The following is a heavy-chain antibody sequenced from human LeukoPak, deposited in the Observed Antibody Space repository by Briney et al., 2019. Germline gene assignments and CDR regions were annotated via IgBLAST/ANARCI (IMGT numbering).Heavy chain of an antibody. D-gene: IGHD2-15*01. CDR2: IYHSGST. J-gene: IGHJ4*02. V-gene: IGHV4-30-2*01. Sequence: SETLSLTCAASGGSISSGGYSWSWIRQPPGKGLEWIGYIYHSGSTYYNPSLKSRVTISVDRSKNQFSLKLSSVTAADTAVYYCARDGGTRRDYFDYWGQGTLVTVSS. CDR1: GGSISSGGYS. CDR3: ARDGGTRRDYFDY.